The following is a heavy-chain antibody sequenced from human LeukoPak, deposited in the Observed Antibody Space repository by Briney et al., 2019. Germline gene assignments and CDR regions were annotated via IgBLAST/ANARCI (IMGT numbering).Heavy chain of an antibody. Sequence: PGGSLRLSCAASGFMFNTYAIHWVRQAPGKGLEWVTVISTDGSIKHYTDSVKGRFTISRDNAKNSLYLQMNSLRAEDTAVYYCARDGYTSSWYDFDYWGQGTLVTVSS. J-gene: IGHJ4*02. CDR1: GFMFNTYA. CDR3: ARDGYTSSWYDFDY. V-gene: IGHV3-30*03. CDR2: ISTDGSIK. D-gene: IGHD6-13*01.